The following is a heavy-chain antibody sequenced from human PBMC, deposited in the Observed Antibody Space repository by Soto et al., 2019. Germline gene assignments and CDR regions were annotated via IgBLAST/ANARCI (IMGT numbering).Heavy chain of an antibody. CDR3: ARPWSTAPLIDH. CDR1: GYSFTGHY. J-gene: IGHJ4*02. CDR2: INPNSGGT. D-gene: IGHD2-8*02. V-gene: IGHV1-2*02. Sequence: QVQLVQSGAEEKKPGASVKVSCKASGYSFTGHYMYWVRQAPGQGLEWMGWINPNSGGTTYAQRFQGRVIMTTDKSISTVYMELSSLRSDDTAVYYCARPWSTAPLIDHWGQGTLVTVSS.